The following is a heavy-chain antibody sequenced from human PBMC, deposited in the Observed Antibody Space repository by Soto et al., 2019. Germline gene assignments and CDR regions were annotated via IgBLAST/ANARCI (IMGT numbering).Heavy chain of an antibody. CDR2: IYYSGST. Sequence: PSETLSLTCTVSGGSVSSGSYYWSWIRQPPGKGLEWIGYIYYSGSTNYNPSLKSRVTISVDTSKNQFSLKLSSVTAADTAVYYCARVRMSNWFDPWGQGTLVTVSS. CDR3: ARVRMSNWFDP. CDR1: GGSVSSGSYY. V-gene: IGHV4-61*01. J-gene: IGHJ5*02.